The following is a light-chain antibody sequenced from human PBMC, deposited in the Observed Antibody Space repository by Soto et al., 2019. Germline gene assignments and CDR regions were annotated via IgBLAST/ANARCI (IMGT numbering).Light chain of an antibody. CDR3: QQYIRWPLT. CDR1: QSVSSN. Sequence: EIVMTQSPATLSVSPGERATLSCRASQSVSSNLAWYQQKPGQAPSLLISGASTRATGTPARFSGSGSGTEFTLTISSLQSEDFAVYYCQQYIRWPLTFGGGTKGEIK. J-gene: IGKJ4*01. CDR2: GAS. V-gene: IGKV3-15*01.